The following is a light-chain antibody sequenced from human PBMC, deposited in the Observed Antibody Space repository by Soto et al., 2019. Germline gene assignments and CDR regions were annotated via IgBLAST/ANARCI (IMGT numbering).Light chain of an antibody. CDR2: GAF. Sequence: EIVLTQSPATLSLSPXERATLSCRASQRVSGRYLAWYQQKPGQPPRLLIYGAFNRAAGIPARFSGSGSGTDFTLTISRVEPEDFAVYYCQQYVSLPITFGQGTRLEI. V-gene: IGKV3-20*01. CDR1: QRVSGRY. J-gene: IGKJ5*01. CDR3: QQYVSLPIT.